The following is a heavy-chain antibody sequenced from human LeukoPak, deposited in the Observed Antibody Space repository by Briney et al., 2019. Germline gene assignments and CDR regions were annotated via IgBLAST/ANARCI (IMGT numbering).Heavy chain of an antibody. Sequence: PSETLSLTRTVSGGSISSSSYYWGWIRQPPGKGLEWIGSIYYSGSTYYNPSLKSRVTISVDTSKNQFSLKLSSVTAADTAVYYCARGRYSGNTVDAFDIWGQGTMVTVSS. J-gene: IGHJ3*02. CDR2: IYYSGST. CDR1: GGSISSSSYY. CDR3: ARGRYSGNTVDAFDI. D-gene: IGHD1-26*01. V-gene: IGHV4-39*07.